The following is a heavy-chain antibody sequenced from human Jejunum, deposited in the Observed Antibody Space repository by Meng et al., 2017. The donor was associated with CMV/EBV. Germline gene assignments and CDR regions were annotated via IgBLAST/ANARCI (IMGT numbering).Heavy chain of an antibody. J-gene: IGHJ4*02. D-gene: IGHD2-15*01. CDR1: FIVSDHY. V-gene: IGHV3-72*01. CDR2: TRDKVNGYTT. Sequence: FIVSDHYMEWVRQAPGRGLEWIGRTRDKVNGYTTEYAASVKGRFTISRDDSKHSLYLQMDSLKTEDTAVYYCCRTSYCSGGRCYPFESWGQGTLVTVSS. CDR3: CRTSYCSGGRCYPFES.